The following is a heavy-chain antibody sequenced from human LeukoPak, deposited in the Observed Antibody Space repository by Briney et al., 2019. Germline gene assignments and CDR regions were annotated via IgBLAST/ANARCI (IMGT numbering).Heavy chain of an antibody. CDR1: GYSFTSYW. J-gene: IGHJ5*02. Sequence: NTGESLKISCKGSGYSFTSYWIGWVRQMPGKGLEWMGIIYPGDSDNRYSPSFQGQVTISADKSISTAYLQWSSLKASDTAMYYCARLPATLGGGPGSNWFDPWGQGTLVTVSS. V-gene: IGHV5-51*01. D-gene: IGHD4-23*01. CDR3: ARLPATLGGGPGSNWFDP. CDR2: IYPGDSDN.